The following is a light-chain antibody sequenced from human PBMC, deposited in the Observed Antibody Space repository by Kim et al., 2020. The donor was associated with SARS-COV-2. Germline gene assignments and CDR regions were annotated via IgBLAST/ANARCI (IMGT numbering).Light chain of an antibody. V-gene: IGKV1-5*03. CDR2: KAS. J-gene: IGKJ1*01. CDR1: QSISRF. CDR3: QQYDTYPRT. Sequence: ASVGDRVTITCRVSQSISRFLAWYQQKKGKAPKLLIYKASSLESGVPSRFSGSGSGTEFIFTISSLQPDDFATYYCQQYDTYPRTFGQGTKVDIK.